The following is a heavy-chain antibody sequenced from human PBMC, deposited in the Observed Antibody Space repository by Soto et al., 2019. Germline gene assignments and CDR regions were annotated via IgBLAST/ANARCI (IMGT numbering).Heavy chain of an antibody. V-gene: IGHV4-30-4*01. J-gene: IGHJ4*02. D-gene: IGHD3-22*01. CDR1: GGSISSGDYY. CDR2: IYYSGFT. Sequence: SETLSLTCTVSGGSISSGDYYWSWIRQPPGKGLEWIGYIYYSGFTYYNPSLKSRVTISLDTSKNYFSLKLSSVTAADTAVYYCARAKVMYYYDSSGYANFDYWGQGTLVTVSS. CDR3: ARAKVMYYYDSSGYANFDY.